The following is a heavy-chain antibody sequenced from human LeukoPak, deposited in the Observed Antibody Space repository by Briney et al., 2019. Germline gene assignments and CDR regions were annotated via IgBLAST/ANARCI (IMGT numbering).Heavy chain of an antibody. J-gene: IGHJ4*02. D-gene: IGHD3-22*01. Sequence: SVKVSCKASGGTFSSYAISWVRQAPGQGLEWMGWIIPILGIANYAQKFQGRVPITADKSTSTAYMELSSLRSEDTAVYYCAKAEVEYYYDSSGYSDYWGQGTLVTVSS. CDR2: IIPILGIA. V-gene: IGHV1-69*10. CDR3: AKAEVEYYYDSSGYSDY. CDR1: GGTFSSYA.